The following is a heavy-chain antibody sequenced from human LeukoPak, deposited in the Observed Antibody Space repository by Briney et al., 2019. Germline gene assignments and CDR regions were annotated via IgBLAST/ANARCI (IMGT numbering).Heavy chain of an antibody. CDR3: ARDYSWLVQFDY. CDR1: GFTFSNYA. V-gene: IGHV3-30*04. J-gene: IGHJ4*02. D-gene: IGHD6-19*01. Sequence: GGSLRLSCAASGFTFSNYAMHWVRQAPGKGLEWVGLISYDGSAKYYADSVKGRFTISRDNSKNTLFLQMNSLRGEDTAVYYCARDYSWLVQFDYWGQGILVTVSS. CDR2: ISYDGSAK.